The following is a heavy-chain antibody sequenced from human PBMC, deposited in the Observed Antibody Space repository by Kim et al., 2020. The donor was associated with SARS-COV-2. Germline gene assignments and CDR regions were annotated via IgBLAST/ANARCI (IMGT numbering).Heavy chain of an antibody. Sequence: SETLSLTCAVYGGSFSAYSWIWIRQAPGKGLEWIGEVNHSGITKYHPSLKSRVTISVDTSKNQFSLKLPSVTAADTAVFYCARGRAGVVPSPILGLGPYCYCYAMDVWGQGTTVTVS. V-gene: IGHV4-34*01. CDR2: VNHSGIT. CDR1: GGSFSAYS. D-gene: IGHD3-3*01. CDR3: ARGRAGVVPSPILGLGPYCYCYAMDV. J-gene: IGHJ6*02.